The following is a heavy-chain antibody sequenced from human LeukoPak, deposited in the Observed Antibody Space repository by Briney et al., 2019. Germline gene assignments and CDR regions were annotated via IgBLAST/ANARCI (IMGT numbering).Heavy chain of an antibody. CDR2: IYPGDSDT. J-gene: IGHJ4*02. D-gene: IGHD3-10*01. Sequence: GESLKISCKGSGYSFTSYWIGWVRQMPGKGLEWMGIIYPGDSDTRYSPSFQGQVTISADKSISTAYLQWSSLKASDTAMYYCARRVYYGSGSYWPVYYFDYWGQGTLVTVSS. CDR3: ARRVYYGSGSYWPVYYFDY. CDR1: GYSFTSYW. V-gene: IGHV5-51*01.